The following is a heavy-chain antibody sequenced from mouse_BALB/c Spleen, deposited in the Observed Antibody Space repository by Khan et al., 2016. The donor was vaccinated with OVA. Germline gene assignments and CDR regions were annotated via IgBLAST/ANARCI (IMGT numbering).Heavy chain of an antibody. D-gene: IGHD1-1*01. CDR3: ARQTYDSSPWFTY. V-gene: IGHV5-9*02. Sequence: EVELVESGGGLVKPGGSLKLSCAPSGFAFSSYDMSWVRQTPAKRLEWVATISGTGIYTYYPDSVKGRFTISRDNARNTLYLQMSSLRSEDTALYYCARQTYDSSPWFTYWGQGTLVTVSA. CDR2: ISGTGIYT. CDR1: GFAFSSYD. J-gene: IGHJ3*01.